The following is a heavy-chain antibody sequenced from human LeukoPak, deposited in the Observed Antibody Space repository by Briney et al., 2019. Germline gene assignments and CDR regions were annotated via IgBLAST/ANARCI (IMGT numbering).Heavy chain of an antibody. CDR3: AKTGKTRRDY. J-gene: IGHJ4*02. V-gene: IGHV3-23*01. D-gene: IGHD1-14*01. Sequence: GGSLRLSCAASGFTFSNAWMSWVRQAPGKGLEWVSAISGSGGSTYYADSVKGRFTISRDNSKNTLYLQMNSLRAEDTAVYYCAKTGKTRRDYWGQGTLVTVSS. CDR2: ISGSGGST. CDR1: GFTFSNAW.